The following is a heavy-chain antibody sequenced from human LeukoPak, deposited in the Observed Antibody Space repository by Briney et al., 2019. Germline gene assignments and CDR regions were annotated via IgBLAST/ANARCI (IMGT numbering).Heavy chain of an antibody. Sequence: SVKVSCKASGGTFSSYAISWVRQAPGQGLEWMGRIIPIFGTANCAQKFQGRVTITTDESTSTAYMELSSLRSEDTAVYYCEVITATSGATLGYWGQGTLVTVSS. CDR3: EVITATSGATLGY. D-gene: IGHD1-26*01. V-gene: IGHV1-69*05. CDR1: GGTFSSYA. J-gene: IGHJ4*02. CDR2: IIPIFGTA.